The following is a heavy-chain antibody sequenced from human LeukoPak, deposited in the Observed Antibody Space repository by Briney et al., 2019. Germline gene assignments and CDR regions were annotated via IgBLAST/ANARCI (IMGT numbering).Heavy chain of an antibody. D-gene: IGHD3-9*01. V-gene: IGHV1-69*05. J-gene: IGHJ4*02. CDR2: IIPIFGTA. Sequence: SVKVSCKASGGTFSSYAISWVRQAPGQGLEWMGGIIPIFGTANYAQKFQGRVTITTDESTSTAYMELSSLRSEDTAVYYCARSPGGVLTGYSPYYFDYWGQGTLVIVSP. CDR1: GGTFSSYA. CDR3: ARSPGGVLTGYSPYYFDY.